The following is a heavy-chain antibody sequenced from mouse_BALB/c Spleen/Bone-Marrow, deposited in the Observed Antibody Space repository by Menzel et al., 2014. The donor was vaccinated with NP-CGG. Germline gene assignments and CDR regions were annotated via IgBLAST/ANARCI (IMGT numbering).Heavy chain of an antibody. CDR1: GFAFSGYD. Sequence: VKLMESGGGLVKPGGSLKFSCAASGFAFSGYDMSWVRQTPEKRLEWVAYIRSGGSNTYYPDTVKGRFTISRDNAKNTLYLQMNSLKSEDTAMYYGARQRGYAYAMDYWGQGISVTVSS. J-gene: IGHJ4*01. D-gene: IGHD2-2*01. CDR3: ARQRGYAYAMDY. CDR2: IRSGGSNT. V-gene: IGHV5-12-1*01.